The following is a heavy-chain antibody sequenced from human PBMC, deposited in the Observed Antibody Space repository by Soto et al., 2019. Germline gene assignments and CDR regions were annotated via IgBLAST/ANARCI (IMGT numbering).Heavy chain of an antibody. D-gene: IGHD3-3*01. J-gene: IGHJ6*01. CDR2: IYPGDYDT. CDR1: GNSFTSNW. CDR3: ARARSITIFGVVGFEMDV. Sequence: GESLKISCKGSGNSFTSNWIGWVRQMPGKGLEWMGIIYPGDYDTRYSPSFQGQVTISADKSISTAYLQWSSLKASDSAMYYCARARSITIFGVVGFEMDVWGQGTTVTVSS. V-gene: IGHV5-51*01.